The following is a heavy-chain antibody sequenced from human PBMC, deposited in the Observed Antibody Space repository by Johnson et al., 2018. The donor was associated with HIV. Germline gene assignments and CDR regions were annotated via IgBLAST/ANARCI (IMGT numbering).Heavy chain of an antibody. CDR2: MWYDGSNK. V-gene: IGHV3-33*01. D-gene: IGHD3-16*01. Sequence: QVQLVESGGGVVQPGGSLRLSCAESGFTFSSYAMHWVRQAPGQGLEWVAVMWYDGSNKYYADSVKGRFTISRDNSKNTLYLQMNSLRAADTAVYYCVRDAFDYRDASGRFGGAGFDIWGRGTKVTVSS. CDR1: GFTFSSYA. CDR3: VRDAFDYRDASGRFGGAGFDI. J-gene: IGHJ3*02.